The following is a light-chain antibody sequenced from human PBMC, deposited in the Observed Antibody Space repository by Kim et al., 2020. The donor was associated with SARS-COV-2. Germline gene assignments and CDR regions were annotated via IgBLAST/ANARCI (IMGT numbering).Light chain of an antibody. V-gene: IGKV1-5*03. CDR3: QHYYNFPYS. CDR2: RAS. Sequence: SAVVGDRVPISCRASQNVNDWLAWYRQRPGKTPDLLIYRASNLESGVPSRFSGSGSGTGFTLTISSLQPDDSATYYCQHYYNFPYSFGQGTKLEI. CDR1: QNVNDW. J-gene: IGKJ2*01.